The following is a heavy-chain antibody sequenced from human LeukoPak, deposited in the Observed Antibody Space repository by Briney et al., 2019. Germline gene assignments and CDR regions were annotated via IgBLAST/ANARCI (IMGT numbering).Heavy chain of an antibody. CDR1: GSTFSDYY. CDR2: ISGSGYTT. CDR3: AKSSGYGDYGYYYYYMDV. J-gene: IGHJ6*03. Sequence: GGSLRLSCAASGSTFSDYYMSWVRQAPGKGLEWVSAISGSGYTTYYADSVKGRFTISRDNSENTLYLQMNSLRAEDTAVYYCAKSSGYGDYGYYYYYMDVWGKGTTVTISS. V-gene: IGHV3-23*01. D-gene: IGHD4-17*01.